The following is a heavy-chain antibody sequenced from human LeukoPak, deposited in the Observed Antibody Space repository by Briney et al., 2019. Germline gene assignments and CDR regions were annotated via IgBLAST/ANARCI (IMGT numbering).Heavy chain of an antibody. CDR1: GYSFTSFW. CDR2: IHPGDSDT. Sequence: GESLKISCKGSGYSFTSFWIGWVRQMPGKGREWLGTIHPGDSDTRYSPSFQGQVTISADKSISTAYLQWSSLKASDTAMYYCARRGISPYREFDYWGQGTLVTVSS. J-gene: IGHJ4*02. D-gene: IGHD1-26*01. CDR3: ARRGISPYREFDY. V-gene: IGHV5-51*01.